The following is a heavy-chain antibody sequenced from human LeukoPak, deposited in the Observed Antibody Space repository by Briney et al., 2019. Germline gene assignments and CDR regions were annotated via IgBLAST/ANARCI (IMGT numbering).Heavy chain of an antibody. CDR2: IKQDESEK. V-gene: IGHV3-7*01. CDR1: GFTFSSYA. Sequence: SGGSLRLSCAASGFTFSSYAMSWVRQAPGKGLEWVANIKQDESEKYYVDSVKGRFTISRDNAKNSLYLQMNSLRAEDTAVYYCARGVRDFDYWGQGTLVTVSS. J-gene: IGHJ4*02. CDR3: ARGVRDFDY.